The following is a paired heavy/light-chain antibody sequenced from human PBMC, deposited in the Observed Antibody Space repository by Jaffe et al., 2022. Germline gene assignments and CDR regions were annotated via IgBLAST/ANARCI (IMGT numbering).Heavy chain of an antibody. CDR3: ARQRRDYYGLGTYYLFDY. D-gene: IGHD3-10*01. Sequence: QVQLQESGPGLVKPSETLSLTCTVSGYPISSGYYWGWIRQPPGKGLEWIGGIYHSGSTYYNPSLKSRVTISVDTSKNQFSLRLTSVTATDTAVYYCARQRRDYYGLGTYYLFDYWGQGTLVTVSS. J-gene: IGHJ4*02. CDR1: GYPISSGYY. CDR2: IYHSGST. V-gene: IGHV4-38-2*02.
Light chain of an antibody. V-gene: IGLV1-51*01. CDR1: SSNIGNNY. J-gene: IGLJ2*01. Sequence: QSVLTQPPSVSAAPGQKVTISCSGSSSNIGNNYVSWYQQFPGTAPKLLICDNDQRPSGIPDRFSGSKSGPSATLGITGLQTGDQADYYCGTWDSSLNAVVFGGGTKLTVL. CDR2: DND. CDR3: GTWDSSLNAVV.